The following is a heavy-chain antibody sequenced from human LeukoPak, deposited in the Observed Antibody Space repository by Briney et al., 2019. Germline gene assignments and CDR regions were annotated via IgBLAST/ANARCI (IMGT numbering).Heavy chain of an antibody. V-gene: IGHV3-9*01. D-gene: IGHD3-3*01. J-gene: IGHJ4*02. CDR3: AKGESGYYRLPVDY. CDR1: GLTFDDYA. CDR2: ISWNSGSI. Sequence: PGGSLRLSCAASGLTFDDYAMHWVRQAPGKGLEWVSGISWNSGSIGYADSVKGRFTISRDNAKNSLYLQMNSLRAEDTALYYCAKGESGYYRLPVDYWGQGTLVTVSS.